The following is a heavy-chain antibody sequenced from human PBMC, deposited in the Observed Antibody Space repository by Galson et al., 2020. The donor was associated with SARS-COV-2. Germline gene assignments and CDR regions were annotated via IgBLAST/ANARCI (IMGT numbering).Heavy chain of an antibody. V-gene: IGHV1-58*01. J-gene: IGHJ4*02. CDR3: AALWAGMTTGGGY. CDR2: VVVGNGKT. CDR1: GFTYNSSA. D-gene: IGHD4-17*01. Sequence: SVKVSCKDSGFTYNSSAVQWVRQARGQRLEWIGWVVVGNGKTNYAQNFQERVTITRDMSTNTAYMELSSLRSEDTAVYYCAALWAGMTTGGGYWGQGTLVTVSS.